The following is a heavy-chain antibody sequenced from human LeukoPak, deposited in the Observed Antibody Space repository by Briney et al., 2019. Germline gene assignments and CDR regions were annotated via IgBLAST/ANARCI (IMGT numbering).Heavy chain of an antibody. J-gene: IGHJ3*02. D-gene: IGHD2-2*01. CDR2: IYHSGST. V-gene: IGHV4-30-2*01. CDR1: GGSISSGGYS. Sequence: PSETLSLTCAVSGGSISSGGYSWSWIRQPPGKGLEWIGYIYHSGSTYYNPSLKSRVTISVDRSKNQFSLKLSSVTAADTAVYYCARLPVVVPAANGFGAFDIWGQGTMVTVSS. CDR3: ARLPVVVPAANGFGAFDI.